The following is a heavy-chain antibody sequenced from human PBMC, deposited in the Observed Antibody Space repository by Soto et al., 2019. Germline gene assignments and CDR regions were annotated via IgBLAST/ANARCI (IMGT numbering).Heavy chain of an antibody. CDR2: ISAYNGNT. CDR3: ARFDEELIEFDY. D-gene: IGHD3-10*01. Sequence: QVQLVQSGAEVKKPGASVKVSCKASGYTFTSYGISWVRQAPGQGLEWMGWISAYNGNTNYAQKLQGXVTMTTDTXXXXXXXXXXXXXXXXTAVYYCARFDEELIEFDYWGQGTLVTVSS. CDR1: GYTFTSYG. V-gene: IGHV1-18*01. J-gene: IGHJ4*02.